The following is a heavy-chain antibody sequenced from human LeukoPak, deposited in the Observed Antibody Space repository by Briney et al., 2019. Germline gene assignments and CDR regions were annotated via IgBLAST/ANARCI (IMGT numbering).Heavy chain of an antibody. V-gene: IGHV3-7*01. CDR2: IKQDGSEK. J-gene: IGHJ4*02. Sequence: GGSLRLSCAASGFPFSSYAMSWVRQAPGKGLEWVANIKQDGSEKYYVDSAKGRFTISRDNAKNSLYLQMNSLRAEDTAVYYCARYRYNWNLIPYYFDYWGQGTLVTVSS. CDR3: ARYRYNWNLIPYYFDY. D-gene: IGHD1-7*01. CDR1: GFPFSSYA.